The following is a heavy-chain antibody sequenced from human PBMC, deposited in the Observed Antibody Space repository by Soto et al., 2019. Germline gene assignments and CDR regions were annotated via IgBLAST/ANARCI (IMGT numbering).Heavy chain of an antibody. Sequence: PSETLSLTCTVSGGSINTYYWSWIRQPPGKGLEWIGYIYYRANPNYNPSLKSRVTISQDTSKNQFSLKLSSVTAADTAVYYCARDNLSYDSSGSLLDWFDPWGQGTLVTVSS. CDR3: ARDNLSYDSSGSLLDWFDP. D-gene: IGHD3-22*01. V-gene: IGHV4-59*12. J-gene: IGHJ5*02. CDR2: IYYRANP. CDR1: GGSINTYY.